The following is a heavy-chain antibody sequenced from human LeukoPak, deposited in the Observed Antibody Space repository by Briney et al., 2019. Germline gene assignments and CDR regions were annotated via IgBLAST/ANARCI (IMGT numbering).Heavy chain of an antibody. CDR1: GFTFSSYG. D-gene: IGHD6-19*01. Sequence: GGSLRLSCAASGFTFSSYGMHWVRQAPGKGLEWVANIKQDGSEKYYVDSVKGRFTISRDNAKNSLYLQMNSLRAEDTAVYYCARWVAVNSYYYLDVWGKGTTATVSS. CDR2: IKQDGSEK. J-gene: IGHJ6*03. CDR3: ARWVAVNSYYYLDV. V-gene: IGHV3-7*01.